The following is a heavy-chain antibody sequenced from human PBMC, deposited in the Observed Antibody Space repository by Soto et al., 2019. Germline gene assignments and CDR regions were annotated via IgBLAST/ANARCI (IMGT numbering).Heavy chain of an antibody. CDR3: ARVYYGSGSYGWFDL. Sequence: QVKLVQSGAEVKKPGASVKVSCRASGYSITNYGISWVRQAPGQGLEWMGWISGDSSDTNYVQKFQGRVTVTTDTSTSTVNMELRGLRSDDTAVYYCARVYYGSGSYGWFDLWGQGTLVTVSS. V-gene: IGHV1-18*01. CDR1: GYSITNYG. J-gene: IGHJ5*02. CDR2: ISGDSSDT. D-gene: IGHD3-10*01.